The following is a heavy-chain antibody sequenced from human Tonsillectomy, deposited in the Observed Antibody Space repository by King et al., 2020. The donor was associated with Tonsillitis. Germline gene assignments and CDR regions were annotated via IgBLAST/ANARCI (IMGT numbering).Heavy chain of an antibody. CDR1: GGSFSGYY. CDR2: INDRGST. CDR3: AREGQYQLLGFPYYYYMDV. J-gene: IGHJ6*03. D-gene: IGHD2-2*01. V-gene: IGHV4-34*01. Sequence: VQLQQWGAGLLKPSEPLSLTCGVYGGSFSGYYWSWLRQTPGKGLEWIGEINDRGSTNYNPSLKSRVTFSVDTSKNQFSLNLTSVTAADTAVYYCAREGQYQLLGFPYYYYMDVWDKGTTVTVSS.